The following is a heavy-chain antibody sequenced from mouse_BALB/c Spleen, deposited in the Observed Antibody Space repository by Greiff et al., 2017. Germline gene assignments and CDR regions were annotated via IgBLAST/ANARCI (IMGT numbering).Heavy chain of an antibody. V-gene: IGHV14-1*02. J-gene: IGHJ3*01. CDR3: ALLWLRRRFAY. CDR2: IDPENGNT. D-gene: IGHD2-9*01. Sequence: EVQLQQSGAELVRPGALVKLSCKASGFNIKDYYMHWVKQRPEQGLEWIGWIDPENGNTIYDPKFQGKASITADTSSNTAYLQLSSLTSEDTAVYYCALLWLRRRFAYWGQGTLVTVSA. CDR1: GFNIKDYY.